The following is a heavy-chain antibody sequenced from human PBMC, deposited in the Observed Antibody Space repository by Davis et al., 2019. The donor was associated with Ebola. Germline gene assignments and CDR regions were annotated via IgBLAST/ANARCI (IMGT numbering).Heavy chain of an antibody. CDR1: GFTFSSYG. J-gene: IGHJ6*04. CDR2: ISYDGSNK. D-gene: IGHD3-3*01. CDR3: AKGSVTIFGVAPNYYGMDV. V-gene: IGHV3-30*18. Sequence: PGGFLRLSCAASGFTFSSYGMPWVRQVPGKGLEWVAVISYDGSNKYYADSVKGRFTISIDNSKNTLYLEMNSLRAEDTAVYYCAKGSVTIFGVAPNYYGMDVWGKGTTVTVSS.